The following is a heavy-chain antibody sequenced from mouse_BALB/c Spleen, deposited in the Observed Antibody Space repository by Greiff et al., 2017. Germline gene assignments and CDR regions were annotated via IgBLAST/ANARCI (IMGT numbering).Heavy chain of an antibody. V-gene: IGHV3-2*02. CDR2: ISYSGST. CDR1: GYSITSDYA. Sequence: EVQLQQSGPGLVKPSQSLSLTCTVTGYSITSDYAWNWIRQFPGNKLEWMGYISYSGSTSYNPSLKSRISITRDTSKNQFFLQLNSVTTEDTATYYCAREGYDRYYAMDYWGQGTSVTVSS. J-gene: IGHJ4*01. CDR3: AREGYDRYYAMDY. D-gene: IGHD2-14*01.